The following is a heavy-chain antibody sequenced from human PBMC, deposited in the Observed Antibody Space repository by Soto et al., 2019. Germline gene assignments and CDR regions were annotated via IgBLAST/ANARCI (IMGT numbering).Heavy chain of an antibody. D-gene: IGHD3-9*01. V-gene: IGHV1-69*13. CDR1: GGTFSSYA. Sequence: SVKVSCKASGGTFSSYAISWVRQAPGQGLEWMGGIIPIFGTANYAQKFQGRVTITADESTSTAYMELSSLRSEDTAVYYCARGSYYDILTGPAADYYYYGMDVWGQGTTVTVSS. J-gene: IGHJ6*02. CDR3: ARGSYYDILTGPAADYYYYGMDV. CDR2: IIPIFGTA.